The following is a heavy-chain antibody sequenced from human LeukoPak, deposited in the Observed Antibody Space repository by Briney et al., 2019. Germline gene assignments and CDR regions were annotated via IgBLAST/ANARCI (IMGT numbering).Heavy chain of an antibody. CDR3: ARHRAVSVVGNFYFDY. CDR1: GGSISSSSYY. V-gene: IGHV4-39*01. J-gene: IGHJ4*02. CDR2: VYYSGST. D-gene: IGHD1-26*01. Sequence: SETLSLTCTVSGGSISSSSYYWGWIRQPPGKGLEWIGSVYYSGSTYYHPSLKSRVTISVDTSKNQFSLKLSSVTAADTAVYYCARHRAVSVVGNFYFDYWGQGTLVTVSS.